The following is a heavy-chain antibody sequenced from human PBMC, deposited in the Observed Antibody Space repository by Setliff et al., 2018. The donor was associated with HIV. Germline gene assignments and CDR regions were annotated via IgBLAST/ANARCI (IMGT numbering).Heavy chain of an antibody. D-gene: IGHD2-21*02. CDR3: VRGSVTGIDI. CDR1: GGALNDYS. V-gene: IGHV4-59*01. CDR2: IRYTDST. Sequence: KPSETLSLTCTVSGGALNDYSWSWIRQSRGKRLEWIGYIRYTDSTDYNPSLESRVTMSVDTSKKQISLKLTSVTAADSAVYYCVRGSVTGIDIGGQGRLVTVSS. J-gene: IGHJ4*02.